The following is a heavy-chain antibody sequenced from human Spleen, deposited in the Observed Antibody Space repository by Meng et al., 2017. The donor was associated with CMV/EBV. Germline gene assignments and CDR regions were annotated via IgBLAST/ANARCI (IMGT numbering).Heavy chain of an antibody. CDR1: GFTFSDYY. CDR2: ISSSGSTI. V-gene: IGHV3-11*01. CDR3: TRDRYCSSTSCYTWNWYYYYYGMDV. D-gene: IGHD2-2*02. J-gene: IGHJ6*02. Sequence: GESLKISCAASGFTFSDYYMSWIRQAPGKGLEWVSYISSSGSTIYYADSVKGRFTISRDNAKNSLYLQMNSLRAEDTAVYYCTRDRYCSSTSCYTWNWYYYYYGMDVWGQGTTVTVSS.